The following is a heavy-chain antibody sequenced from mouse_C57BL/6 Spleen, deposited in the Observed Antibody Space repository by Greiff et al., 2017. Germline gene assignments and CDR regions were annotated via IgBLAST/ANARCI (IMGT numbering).Heavy chain of an antibody. CDR2: IDPSDSET. D-gene: IGHD2-4*01. Sequence: QVQLKQPGAELVRPGSSVKLSCKASGYTFTSYWMHWVKQRPIQGLEWIGNIDPSDSETHYNQKFKDKATLTVDKSSSTAYMQLSSLTSEDSAVYYCARSSPSYYDYDAAWFAYWGQGTLVTVSA. J-gene: IGHJ3*01. CDR1: GYTFTSYW. CDR3: ARSSPSYYDYDAAWFAY. V-gene: IGHV1-52*01.